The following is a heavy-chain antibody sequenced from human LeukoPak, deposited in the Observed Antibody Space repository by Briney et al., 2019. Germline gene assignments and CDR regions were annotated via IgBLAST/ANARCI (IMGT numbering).Heavy chain of an antibody. D-gene: IGHD4-23*01. CDR2: FDPEDGET. CDR1: GYTLTELS. V-gene: IGHV1-24*01. J-gene: IGHJ4*02. CDR3: ARVPGGNSPFDY. Sequence: WASVKVSCKVSGYTLTELSMHWVRQAPGKGLEWMGGFDPEDGETIYAQKFQGRVTMTRDTSTSTVYMELSSLRSEDTAVCYCARVPGGNSPFDYWGQGTLVTVSS.